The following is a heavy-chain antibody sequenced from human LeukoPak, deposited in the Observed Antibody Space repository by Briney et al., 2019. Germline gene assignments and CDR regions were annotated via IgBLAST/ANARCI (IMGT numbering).Heavy chain of an antibody. Sequence: GGSLRLSCAASGFIFSSFGMHWVRQAPGKGLEWVAVIWHDGSYKYYLDSVKGRFTISRDNAKNTLYLQMNNLRVEDTAVYYCARVGDYENSGSQPFDYWGQGTLFTVSS. D-gene: IGHD3-22*01. V-gene: IGHV3-33*01. CDR2: IWHDGSYK. CDR3: ARVGDYENSGSQPFDY. J-gene: IGHJ4*02. CDR1: GFIFSSFG.